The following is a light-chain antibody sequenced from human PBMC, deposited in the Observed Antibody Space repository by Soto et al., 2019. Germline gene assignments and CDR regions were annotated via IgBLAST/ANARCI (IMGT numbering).Light chain of an antibody. J-gene: IGKJ5*01. V-gene: IGKV1-33*01. Sequence: DIQMTQSPSSLSASVGDRITITCQASHDISTYLIWYQQKAGKAPTLLIYEASNLQTGVPSSFSGTVSVTDITLTFNRLQPEDVGTYCRQQYADLPPFTFGLGTRLEIK. CDR3: QQYADLPPFT. CDR2: EAS. CDR1: HDISTY.